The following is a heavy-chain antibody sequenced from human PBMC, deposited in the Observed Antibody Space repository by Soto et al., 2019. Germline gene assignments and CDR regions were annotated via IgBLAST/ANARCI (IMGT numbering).Heavy chain of an antibody. CDR3: ARGRGAGGYEGLYGMDV. Sequence: NPSETLSLTCTVSGGSVSSGSYYWSWIRQPPGKGLEWTGYIYYSGSTNYNPSLKSRVTISVDTSKNQFSLKLSSVTAADTAVYYCARGRGAGGYEGLYGMDVWGQGATVTVSS. V-gene: IGHV4-61*01. J-gene: IGHJ6*02. D-gene: IGHD5-12*01. CDR2: IYYSGST. CDR1: GGSVSSGSYY.